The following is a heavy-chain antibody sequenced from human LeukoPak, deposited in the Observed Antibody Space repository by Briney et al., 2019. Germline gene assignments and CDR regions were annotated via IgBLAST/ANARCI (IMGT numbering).Heavy chain of an antibody. J-gene: IGHJ4*02. CDR3: ARAIMGMIVSRYYFDY. CDR1: GGTFSSYA. Sequence: VASVKVSCKASGGTFSSYAISWVRQAPGQGLEWMGGIIPIFGTANYAKKFQGRVTITTDESTSTAYMELSSLRPEDTAVYYCARAIMGMIVSRYYFDYWGQGTLVTVSS. CDR2: IIPIFGTA. D-gene: IGHD3-22*01. V-gene: IGHV1-69*05.